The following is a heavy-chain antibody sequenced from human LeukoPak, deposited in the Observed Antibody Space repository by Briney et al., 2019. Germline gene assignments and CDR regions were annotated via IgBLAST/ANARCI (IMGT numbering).Heavy chain of an antibody. CDR1: GFTFSSYA. Sequence: GGSLRLSCAASGFTFSSYAMHWVCQAPGKGLEWVAVISYDGSNKYYADSMRGRFTISRDNSKNTLYLQMNSLRAEDTAVYYCARDRVWSITGTGYYFDYWGQGTLVTVSS. CDR2: ISYDGSNK. J-gene: IGHJ4*02. D-gene: IGHD1-20*01. CDR3: ARDRVWSITGTGYYFDY. V-gene: IGHV3-30*01.